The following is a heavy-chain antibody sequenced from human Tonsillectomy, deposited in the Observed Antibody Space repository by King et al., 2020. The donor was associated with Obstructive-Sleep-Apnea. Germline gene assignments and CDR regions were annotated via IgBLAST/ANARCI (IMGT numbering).Heavy chain of an antibody. Sequence: VQLQQWGAGLLKPSETLSLTCAVYGGSFSDYYWSWIRQPPGKGLEWIGEINHSGNTNSNPSLKSRVTISVDTSNNQFSLKLSSVTAADTAVYYCARGSGAAAVNWFDTWGQATLAAVPS. V-gene: IGHV4-34*01. CDR3: ARGSGAAAVNWFDT. J-gene: IGHJ5*02. CDR1: GGSFSDYY. D-gene: IGHD6-13*01. CDR2: INHSGNT.